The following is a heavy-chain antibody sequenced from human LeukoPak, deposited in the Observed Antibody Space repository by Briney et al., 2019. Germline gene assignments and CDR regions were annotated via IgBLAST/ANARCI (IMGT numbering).Heavy chain of an antibody. CDR2: INPGGRST. CDR3: ARDGGGVSAPGGY. CDR1: GYTLTSYY. J-gene: IGHJ4*02. D-gene: IGHD3-16*01. V-gene: IGHV1-46*01. Sequence: ASVKVSCKASGYTLTSYYMHGVRQAPGQGLEWMGIINPGGRSTTYAQKFQGRVTLTRDTSTSTVYMELSSLRSEDTAVYYCARDGGGVSAPGGYWGQGTLVTVSS.